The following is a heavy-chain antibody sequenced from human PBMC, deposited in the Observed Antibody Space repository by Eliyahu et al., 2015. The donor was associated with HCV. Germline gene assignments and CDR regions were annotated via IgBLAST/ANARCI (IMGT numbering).Heavy chain of an antibody. V-gene: IGHV3-30*18. J-gene: IGHJ6*02. D-gene: IGHD4-23*01. CDR2: ISYDGSNK. Sequence: QVQLVESGGGVVQPGRSLRLSCAASGFTFRSXGMHWVRQAPGKGLEWVAVISYDGSNKYYADSVKGRFTISRDNSKNTLYLQMNSLRAEDTAVYYCAKDQLLTQQYYYYGMDVWGQGTTVTVSS. CDR3: AKDQLLTQQYYYYGMDV. CDR1: GFTFRSXG.